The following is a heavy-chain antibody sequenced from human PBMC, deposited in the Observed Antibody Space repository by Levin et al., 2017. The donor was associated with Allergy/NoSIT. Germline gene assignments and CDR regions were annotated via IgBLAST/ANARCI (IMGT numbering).Heavy chain of an antibody. D-gene: IGHD3-10*01. J-gene: IGHJ5*02. V-gene: IGHV3-21*01. CDR2: ISSSSSYI. CDR1: GFTFSSYS. Sequence: GESLKISCAASGFTFSSYSMNWVRQAPGKGLEWVSSISSSSSYIYYADSVKGRFTISRDNAKNSLYLQMNSLRAEDTAVYYCARGPGLWFGEHKESWFDPWGQGTLVTVSS. CDR3: ARGPGLWFGEHKESWFDP.